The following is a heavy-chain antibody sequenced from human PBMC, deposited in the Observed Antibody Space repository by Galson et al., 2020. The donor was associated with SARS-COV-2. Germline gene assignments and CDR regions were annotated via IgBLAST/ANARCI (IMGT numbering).Heavy chain of an antibody. J-gene: IGHJ6*02. Sequence: ESGPTLVKPTQTLTLTCTFSGFSLSTSGMCVSWIRQPPGKALAWLARIDWDDDKYYSTSLKTRLTISKDTSKNQVVLTMTNMDPVDTATYYCARVLIAAAGLNYYYYYGMDVWGQGTTVTVSS. CDR3: ARVLIAAAGLNYYYYYGMDV. V-gene: IGHV2-70*11. D-gene: IGHD6-13*01. CDR2: IDWDDDK. CDR1: GFSLSTSGMC.